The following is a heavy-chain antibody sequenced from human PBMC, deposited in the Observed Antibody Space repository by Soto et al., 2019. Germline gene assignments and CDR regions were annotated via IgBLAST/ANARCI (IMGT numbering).Heavy chain of an antibody. V-gene: IGHV1-69*13. CDR2: IIPIFGTA. J-gene: IGHJ3*02. Sequence: SVKVSCKASGGTFSSYAISWVRQAPGQGLEWMGGIIPIFGTANYAQKFQGRVTITADESTSTAYMELSSLRSEDTAVYYCARAGGYCSSTSCPSDAFDIWGQGTMVTVSS. D-gene: IGHD2-2*01. CDR3: ARAGGYCSSTSCPSDAFDI. CDR1: GGTFSSYA.